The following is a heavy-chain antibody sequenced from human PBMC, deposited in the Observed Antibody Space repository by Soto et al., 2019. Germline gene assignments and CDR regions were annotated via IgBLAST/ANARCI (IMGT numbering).Heavy chain of an antibody. CDR3: ARDRSGGYYYYGMDV. Sequence: GGSLRLSCAASGFTFSSYAMSWVRQTPGKGLEWVSTLSSSSSYIYYADSVKGRFTISRDNAKNSLYLQMNSLRAEDTAVYYCARDRSGGYYYYGMDVWGQGTTVTVSS. V-gene: IGHV3-21*01. CDR1: GFTFSSYA. CDR2: LSSSSSYI. D-gene: IGHD6-19*01. J-gene: IGHJ6*02.